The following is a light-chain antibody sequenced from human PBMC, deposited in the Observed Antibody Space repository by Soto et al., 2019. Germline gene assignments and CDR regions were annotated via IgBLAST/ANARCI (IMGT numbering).Light chain of an antibody. CDR3: QQSYSTPYT. Sequence: MEMTQSPSSLSASVGDRVTITCRARQSIGNFLHWYQQQPGKAPRLLIYATSSLQSGVPSRFSGSGSGTDFTLTISSLQPEDFATYYCQQSYSTPYTFGQGTKLEI. CDR1: QSIGNF. CDR2: ATS. J-gene: IGKJ2*01. V-gene: IGKV1-39*01.